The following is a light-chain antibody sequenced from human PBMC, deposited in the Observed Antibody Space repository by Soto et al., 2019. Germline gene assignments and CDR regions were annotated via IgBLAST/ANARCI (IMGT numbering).Light chain of an antibody. J-gene: IGLJ1*01. CDR3: KSCAGSNTYV. V-gene: IGLV2-8*01. CDR1: KSDIGVYDL. Sequence: QSVLTQPPSASGSPGQSVTISCTGTKSDIGVYDLVSWYQHHPGKAPRLIIYEVVQRPSGVPDRFSGSTSGNTASLTVSGLQAADEADYFCKSCAGSNTYVFGSGTKVTVL. CDR2: EVV.